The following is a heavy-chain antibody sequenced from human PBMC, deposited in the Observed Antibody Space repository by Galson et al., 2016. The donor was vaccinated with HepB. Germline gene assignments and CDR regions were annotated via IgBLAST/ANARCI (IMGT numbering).Heavy chain of an antibody. J-gene: IGHJ6*02. CDR1: GFTFSNAW. Sequence: SLRLSCAASGFTFSNAWMSWVRQAPGKGLEWVGRIKSKTDGGPTDYAAPVKGRFSISRDDSKNTLYLQMNSRKTEDTAVYYCRYGMDVWGQGTTVTVSS. CDR3: RYGMDV. CDR2: IKSKTDGGPT. V-gene: IGHV3-15*01.